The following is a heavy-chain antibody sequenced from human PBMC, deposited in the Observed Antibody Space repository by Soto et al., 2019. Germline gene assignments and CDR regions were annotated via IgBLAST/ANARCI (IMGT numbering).Heavy chain of an antibody. CDR2: ISAYNGNT. J-gene: IGHJ4*02. V-gene: IGHV1-18*01. Sequence: PAEASCKASGYTYTSYGISSVRQAPGQGLEWMGWISAYNGNTNYAQKLQGRVTMTTDTPGNTAYLELNSLISEDTAVYYCATPQDYDGCLDSWGQGTLVTVSS. D-gene: IGHD3-22*01. CDR3: ATPQDYDGCLDS. CDR1: GYTYTSYG.